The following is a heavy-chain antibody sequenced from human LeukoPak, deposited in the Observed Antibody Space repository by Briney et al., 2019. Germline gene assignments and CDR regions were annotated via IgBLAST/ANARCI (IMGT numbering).Heavy chain of an antibody. D-gene: IGHD2-2*01. CDR1: GGTFSSYA. CDR2: IIPILGIA. V-gene: IGHV1-69*04. CDR3: VRDIGDCSSFSCYDRYSYMDV. Sequence: GASVKVSCKASGGTFSSYAISWVRQAPGQGLEWMGRIIPILGIANYAQKFQGRVTITADKSTSTAYMELSSLRSEDTAVYYCVRDIGDCSSFSCYDRYSYMDVWGKGTTVTVSS. J-gene: IGHJ6*03.